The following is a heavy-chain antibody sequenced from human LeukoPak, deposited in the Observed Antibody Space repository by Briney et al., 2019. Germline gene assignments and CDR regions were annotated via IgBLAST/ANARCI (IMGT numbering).Heavy chain of an antibody. J-gene: IGHJ4*02. CDR3: ASRDSGSLGLDY. CDR2: IYHSGST. CDR1: GGSISSGGYS. D-gene: IGHD6-13*01. Sequence: SETLSLTCAVSGGSISSGGYSWSWIRQPPGKGLEWIGYIYHSGSTYYNPSLKSRVTISVDRSKNQFSLKLSSVTAADTAVYYCASRDSGSLGLDYWGQGTLVTVSS. V-gene: IGHV4-30-2*01.